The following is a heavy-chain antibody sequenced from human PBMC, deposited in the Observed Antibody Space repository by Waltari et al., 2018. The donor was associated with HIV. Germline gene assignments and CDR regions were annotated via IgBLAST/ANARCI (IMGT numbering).Heavy chain of an antibody. CDR3: ARRGNNYGDAFDI. CDR1: GYDFTTYW. CDR2: IYPSDSDP. J-gene: IGHJ3*02. D-gene: IGHD4-17*01. V-gene: IGHV5-51*03. Sequence: EVQLVQSGAEVKKPGESLKISCKASGYDFTTYWIGWVRQMPGKGLECMGLIYPSDSDPKYSPSCQGQVTLSADKSINTAYLHWSSLKAPDTAIYYCARRGNNYGDAFDIWGQGTMVNVS.